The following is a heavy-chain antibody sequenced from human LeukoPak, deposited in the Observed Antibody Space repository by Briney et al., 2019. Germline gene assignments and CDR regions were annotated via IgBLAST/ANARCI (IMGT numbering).Heavy chain of an antibody. Sequence: PSETLSLTCTVSGGSISSSSYYWGWIRQPSGKGLEWIGSIYYSGSTYYNPSLKSRVTISVDTSKNQFSLKLSSVTAADTAVYYCARLTFWSGYYYFDYWGQGTLVTVSS. CDR2: IYYSGST. J-gene: IGHJ4*02. CDR3: ARLTFWSGYYYFDY. V-gene: IGHV4-39*01. D-gene: IGHD3-3*01. CDR1: GGSISSSSYY.